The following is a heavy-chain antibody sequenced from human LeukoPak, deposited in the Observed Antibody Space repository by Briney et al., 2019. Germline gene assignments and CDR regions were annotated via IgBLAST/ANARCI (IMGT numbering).Heavy chain of an antibody. V-gene: IGHV4-30-2*01. CDR1: GGSISSGGYS. J-gene: IGHJ3*02. D-gene: IGHD5-18*01. CDR2: IYHSGST. CDR3: ATASGGLWSSDDDAFDI. Sequence: SETLSLTCAVSGGSISSGGYSWSWIRQPAGKGLEWIGYIYHSGSTYYNPSLKSRVTISVDRSKNQFSLKLSSVTAADTAVYYCATASGGLWSSDDDAFDIWGQGTMVTVSS.